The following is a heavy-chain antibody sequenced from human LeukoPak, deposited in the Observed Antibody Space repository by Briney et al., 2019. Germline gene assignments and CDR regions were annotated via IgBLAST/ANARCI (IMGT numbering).Heavy chain of an antibody. D-gene: IGHD2-21*02. CDR3: TTDHIVVVTAIDDY. V-gene: IGHV3-15*01. J-gene: IGHJ4*02. CDR2: IKSKTDGGTT. CDR1: GFTVSSYY. Sequence: GGSLRLSCAASGFTVSSYYMSWVRQAPGKGLEWVGRIKSKTDGGTTDYAAPVKGRFTISRDDSKNTLYLQMNSLKTEDTAMYYCTTDHIVVVTAIDDYWGQGTLVTVSS.